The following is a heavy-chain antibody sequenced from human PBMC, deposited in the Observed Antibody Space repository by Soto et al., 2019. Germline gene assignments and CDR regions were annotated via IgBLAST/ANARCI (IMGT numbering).Heavy chain of an antibody. CDR1: GGSFSGYY. CDR2: INHSGST. V-gene: IGHV4-34*01. Sequence: QVQLQQWGAGLLKPSETLSLTCAVYGGSFSGYYWSWIRQPPGKGLEWIGEINHSGSTNYNPSLKSRLTISVDASKNQFSLKLSSVTAADTAVYYCAGRRGSSSEVNWFDPWGQGTLVTVSS. J-gene: IGHJ5*02. D-gene: IGHD6-6*01. CDR3: AGRRGSSSEVNWFDP.